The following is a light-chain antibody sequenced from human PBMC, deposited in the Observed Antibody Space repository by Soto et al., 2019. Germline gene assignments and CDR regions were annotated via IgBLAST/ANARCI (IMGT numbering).Light chain of an antibody. J-gene: IGKJ4*01. Sequence: AIQLTQSPSSLSASVGDRVTITCRASQGISSALAWYQQKPGKAPKLLIYDASSLESGVPSRFSGSGSGTDFTLTISSLQHEDFATYYCQQFNSYPDLTFGGGTKVEIK. CDR2: DAS. CDR3: QQFNSYPDLT. CDR1: QGISSA. V-gene: IGKV1-13*02.